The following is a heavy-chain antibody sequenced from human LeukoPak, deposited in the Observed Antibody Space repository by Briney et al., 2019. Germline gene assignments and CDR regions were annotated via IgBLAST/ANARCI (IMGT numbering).Heavy chain of an antibody. J-gene: IGHJ4*02. Sequence: GGSLRLSCAASGFTFSSYSMHWVRQAPGKGLEYVSAISSSGGNTYYAISVKGRFTISRDNSKNTLYLQMNSLRAEDTAVYYCAKRGGMYPAHYFDYWGQGTLVTVSS. V-gene: IGHV3-64*01. CDR2: ISSSGGNT. CDR3: AKRGGMYPAHYFDY. D-gene: IGHD3-16*01. CDR1: GFTFSSYS.